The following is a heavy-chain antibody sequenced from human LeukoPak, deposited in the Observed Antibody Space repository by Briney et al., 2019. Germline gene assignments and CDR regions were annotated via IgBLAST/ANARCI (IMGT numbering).Heavy chain of an antibody. D-gene: IGHD3-3*01. CDR1: GFTFSSYA. CDR2: ISGSGGST. J-gene: IGHJ4*02. CDR3: AKSPSITIFGVVTYIDY. Sequence: PGGPLRLSCAASGFTFSSYAMSWVRQAPGKGLEWVSAISGSGGSTYYADSVKGRFTISRDNSKNTLYLQMNSLRAEDTAVYYCAKSPSITIFGVVTYIDYWGQGTLVTVSS. V-gene: IGHV3-23*01.